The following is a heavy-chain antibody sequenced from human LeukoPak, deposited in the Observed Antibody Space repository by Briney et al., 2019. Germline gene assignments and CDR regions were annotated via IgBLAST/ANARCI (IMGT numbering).Heavy chain of an antibody. V-gene: IGHV3-15*01. CDR1: GFTFSNAW. Sequence: GGSLRLSCAASGFTFSNAWMSWVRQAPGKGLEWVGRIKSKTDGGTTDYAAPVKGRFTISRDDSKNTLYLQMNGLKTEDTAVYYCTTSILGYCSGGSCYVEGSFDYWGQGTLVTVSS. CDR3: TTSILGYCSGGSCYVEGSFDY. D-gene: IGHD2-15*01. CDR2: IKSKTDGGTT. J-gene: IGHJ4*02.